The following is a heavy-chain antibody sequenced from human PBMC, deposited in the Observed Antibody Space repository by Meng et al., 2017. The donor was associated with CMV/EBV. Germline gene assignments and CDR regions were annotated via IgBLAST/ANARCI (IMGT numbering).Heavy chain of an antibody. CDR3: ARDRYYDFWSGYHQGDAFDV. J-gene: IGHJ3*01. D-gene: IGHD3-3*01. CDR1: GFTFSNYE. V-gene: IGHV3-48*03. CDR2: ISSSGDVI. Sequence: GESLKISCAASGFTFSNYEMNWVRQAPGKGLEWVSYISSSGDVIYYAGSVKGRFTISRDNAKNSLYLQMNSLRAEDTAVYYCARDRYYDFWSGYHQGDAFDVWGQGTLVTVSS.